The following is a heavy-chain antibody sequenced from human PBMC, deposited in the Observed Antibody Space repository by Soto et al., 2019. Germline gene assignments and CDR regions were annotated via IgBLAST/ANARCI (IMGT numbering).Heavy chain of an antibody. CDR1: GVSLTIPGMC. Sequence: SGPTLVNPTETLTLPCSFAGVSLTIPGMCVSWIRQSPGNALEGLALIERDDDDKYYSTSLKKRLTISKDTSKNQVVLTMANMERAETATYYCARSIRGTRRFNGMDVWGQGTTVTVYS. J-gene: IGHJ6*02. V-gene: IGHV2-70*13. D-gene: IGHD1-20*01. CDR3: ARSIRGTRRFNGMDV. CDR2: IERDDDDK.